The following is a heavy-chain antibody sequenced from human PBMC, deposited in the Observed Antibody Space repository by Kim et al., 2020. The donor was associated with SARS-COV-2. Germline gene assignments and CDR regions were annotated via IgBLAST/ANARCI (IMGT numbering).Heavy chain of an antibody. J-gene: IGHJ4*02. CDR2: IKEDGTEK. Sequence: GGSLRLSCVVSGFSFTTNWMSWVRQAPGKGLEWVAKIKEDGTEKYYGYSVEGRFTISRDNAKNSLYLQMNSPSAEDTAVYYCARDRRYSLDYWGQGTLVTVSS. CDR3: ARDRRYSLDY. V-gene: IGHV3-7*01. D-gene: IGHD2-15*01. CDR1: GFSFTTNW.